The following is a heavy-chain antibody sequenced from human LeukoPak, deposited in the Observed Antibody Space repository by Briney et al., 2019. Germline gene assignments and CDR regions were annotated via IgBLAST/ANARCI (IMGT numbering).Heavy chain of an antibody. CDR2: ISYDGSNK. J-gene: IGHJ4*02. CDR1: GFTFSSYA. V-gene: IGHV3-30-3*01. Sequence: PGSSLRLSCAASGFTFSSYAMHWVRQAPGKGLEWVAVISYDGSNKYYADSVKGRFTISRDNSKNTLNLKMNSLRPEDTAVYYCARRSSAWYFLDYWGQGTLVTVSS. CDR3: ARRSSAWYFLDY. D-gene: IGHD6-19*01.